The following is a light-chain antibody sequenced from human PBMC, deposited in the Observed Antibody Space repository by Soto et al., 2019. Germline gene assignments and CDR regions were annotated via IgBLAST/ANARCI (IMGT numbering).Light chain of an antibody. V-gene: IGKV4-1*01. CDR3: QQFYTTPT. CDR2: WAS. Sequence: DIVMTQSPDSLAVSLGERATINCESSHSILHSPNNKDALTWYQQKPGQPPKLLINWASTRESGVPDRFSGAGSGTDFTLTISSLQAEDVAVYYCQQFYTTPTFGQGTKVDIK. CDR1: HSILHSPNNKDA. J-gene: IGKJ1*01.